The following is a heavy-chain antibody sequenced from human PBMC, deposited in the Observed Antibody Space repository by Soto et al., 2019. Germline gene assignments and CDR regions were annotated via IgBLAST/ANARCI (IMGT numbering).Heavy chain of an antibody. CDR1: GFTFSSYS. V-gene: IGHV3-21*01. CDR2: LSSSSSYI. CDR3: AREVSKYSGYDFDY. D-gene: IGHD5-12*01. Sequence: EVQLVESGGGLVKPGGSLRLSCAASGFTFSSYSMNWVRQAPGKGLEWVSSLSSSSSYIYYADSVKGRFTISRDNAKNSLYLQMNSLRAEDTAVYYCAREVSKYSGYDFDYRGQGTLVTVSS. J-gene: IGHJ4*02.